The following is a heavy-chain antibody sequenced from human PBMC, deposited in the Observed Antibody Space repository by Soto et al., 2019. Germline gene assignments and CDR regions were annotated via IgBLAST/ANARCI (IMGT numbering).Heavy chain of an antibody. CDR1: GYSFTSYW. V-gene: IGHV5-51*01. J-gene: IGHJ4*02. Sequence: GESLKISCKGSGYSFTSYWIGWVRQMPGKGLEWMGIIYPGDSDTRYSPSFQGQVTISADKSISTAYLQWSSLKASDTAMYYCARHPTPSSGWSPVDYWGQGTLVTVSS. CDR3: ARHPTPSSGWSPVDY. D-gene: IGHD6-19*01. CDR2: IYPGDSDT.